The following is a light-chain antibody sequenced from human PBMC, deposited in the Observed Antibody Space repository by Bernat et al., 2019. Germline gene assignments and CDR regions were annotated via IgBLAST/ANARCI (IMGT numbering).Light chain of an antibody. CDR2: GAS. CDR1: QSVSNN. CDR3: QQYNNWPPWT. J-gene: IGKJ1*01. V-gene: IGKV3-15*01. Sequence: EMVMTQSPATLSVSPGERATLSCRASQSVSNNLAWYQQKPGQSPRLLIYGASTRATGIPARFSGNGSETEFTLTISSLQSEDFAVYYCQQYNNWPPWTVGQGTKVEIK.